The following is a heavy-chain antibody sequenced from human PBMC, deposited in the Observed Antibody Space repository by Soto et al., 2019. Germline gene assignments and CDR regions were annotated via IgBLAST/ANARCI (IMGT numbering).Heavy chain of an antibody. CDR1: GGTFSTYS. V-gene: IGHV1-69*01. J-gene: IGHJ6*02. CDR3: ARAPPYCPGGSGFSGHYYYYYVMDV. CDR2: IIPIFGTT. Sequence: QVQLVQSGAEVKKPGSSVKVSCQASGGTFSTYSISWVRQAPGPGLEWMGGIIPIFGTTNYAQKLQGRVTITADESTSAAYMGPSNLKSDGTALYYCARAPPYCPGGSGFSGHYYYYYVMDVWGHGTTVTFSS. D-gene: IGHD2-8*02.